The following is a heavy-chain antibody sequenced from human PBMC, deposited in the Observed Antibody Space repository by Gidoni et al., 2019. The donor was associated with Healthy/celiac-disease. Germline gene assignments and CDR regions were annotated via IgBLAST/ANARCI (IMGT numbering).Heavy chain of an antibody. CDR1: GFTFDDYA. CDR3: AKDRWNDDGGAFDI. Sequence: EVQLVESGGGLVQPGRSLRLSCAASGFTFDDYAMHWFRQAPGKGLGWVSGISWNSGSIGYADSVKGRFTISRDNAKNSLYLQMNSLRAEDTALYYCAKDRWNDDGGAFDIWGQGTMVTVSS. CDR2: ISWNSGSI. V-gene: IGHV3-9*01. D-gene: IGHD1-1*01. J-gene: IGHJ3*02.